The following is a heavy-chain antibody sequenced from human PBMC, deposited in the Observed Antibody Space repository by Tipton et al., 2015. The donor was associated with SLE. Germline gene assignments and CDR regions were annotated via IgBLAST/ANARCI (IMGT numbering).Heavy chain of an antibody. CDR1: DSSINSVYY. D-gene: IGHD3-3*01. CDR3: GSVLNKNTIFKTF. CDR2: VFHSGAT. J-gene: IGHJ4*02. Sequence: TLSLTCIVSDSSINSVYYWAWIRQPPGKGLEWIGSVFHSGATYYNPSLKSRVTISLDTSKTQLSVKLTSVTAADTAVYYCGSVLNKNTIFKTFWAQGTLVTVSS. V-gene: IGHV4-38-2*02.